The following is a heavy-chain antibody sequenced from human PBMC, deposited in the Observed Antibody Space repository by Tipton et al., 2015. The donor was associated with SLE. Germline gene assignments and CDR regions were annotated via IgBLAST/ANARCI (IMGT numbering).Heavy chain of an antibody. CDR1: GGSISSHY. D-gene: IGHD1-7*01. CDR3: ARESPGTHAFDI. CDR2: IYYSGST. V-gene: IGHV4-59*11. J-gene: IGHJ3*02. Sequence: TLSLTCTVSGGSISSHYWSWIRQPPGKGLEWIGSIYYSGSTNYNPSLKSRVTISVDTSKNQFSLKLSSVTAADTAVYYCARESPGTHAFDIWGQGTMVTVSS.